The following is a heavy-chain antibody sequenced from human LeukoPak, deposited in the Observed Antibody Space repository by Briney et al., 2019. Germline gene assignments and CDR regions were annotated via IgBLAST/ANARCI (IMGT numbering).Heavy chain of an antibody. J-gene: IGHJ2*01. CDR2: ISGSGGST. D-gene: IGHD6-19*01. CDR3: AREGYLRKSFGSLLAEAVRPRYFDL. V-gene: IGHV3-23*01. CDR1: GFTFSSSA. Sequence: GGSLRLSCAASGFTFSSSAMSWVRQAPGKGLEWVSAISGSGGSTYYADSVRGHFTISRDNSKNTLYLQMNSLRAEDTAVYYCAREGYLRKSFGSLLAEAVRPRYFDLWGRGTLVTVSS.